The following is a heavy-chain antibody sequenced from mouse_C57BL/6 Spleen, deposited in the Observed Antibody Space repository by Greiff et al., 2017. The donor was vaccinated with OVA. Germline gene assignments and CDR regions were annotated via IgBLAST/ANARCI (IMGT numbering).Heavy chain of an antibody. J-gene: IGHJ4*01. D-gene: IGHD1-3*01. CDR2: ISNGGGST. CDR1: GFTFSDYY. V-gene: IGHV5-12*01. CDR3: ARRFLYDYDAMDY. Sequence: EVQGVESGGGLVQPGGSLKLSCAASGFTFSDYYMYWVRQTPEKRLEWVAYISNGGGSTYYPDTVKGRFTISRDDAKNTLYLQMSRLKSEDTAMYYCARRFLYDYDAMDYWGQGTSVTVSS.